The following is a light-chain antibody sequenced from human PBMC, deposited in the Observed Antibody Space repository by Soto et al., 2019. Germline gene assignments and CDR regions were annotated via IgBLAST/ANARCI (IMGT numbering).Light chain of an antibody. J-gene: IGLJ2*01. CDR1: SSDVGGYNY. Sequence: QSALTQPASMSGSPGQWITTSCTGTSSDVGGYNYVSWYRQHPGKAPKLMIYDVNNRPSGVSNRFSGSKSGNTASLTISGLQAEDEADYYCSSHSSSSTLVVFGGGTKLTVL. V-gene: IGLV2-14*03. CDR2: DVN. CDR3: SSHSSSSTLVV.